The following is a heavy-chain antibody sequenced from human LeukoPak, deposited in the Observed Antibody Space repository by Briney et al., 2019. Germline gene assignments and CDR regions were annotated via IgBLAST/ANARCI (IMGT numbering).Heavy chain of an antibody. J-gene: IGHJ4*02. CDR2: INPNSGGT. CDR3: ARVSSSGIAVAGTDY. CDR1: GYTFTGYY. D-gene: IGHD6-19*01. Sequence: SVKVSCKASGYTFTGYYMHWVRQAPGQGLEWMGWINPNSGGTNYAQKFQGRVTMTRDTSISTAYMELSRLRSDDTAVYYCARVSSSGIAVAGTDYWGQGTLVTVSS. V-gene: IGHV1-2*02.